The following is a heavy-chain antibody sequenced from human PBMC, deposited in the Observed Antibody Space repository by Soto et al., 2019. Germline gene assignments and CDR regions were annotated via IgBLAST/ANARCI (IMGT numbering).Heavy chain of an antibody. V-gene: IGHV3-7*01. CDR2: IKQDGSEK. CDR3: ARGRSDDYFDY. J-gene: IGHJ4*02. CDR1: GFTFIGYY. D-gene: IGHD2-15*01. Sequence: PGGSLILSCAASGFTFIGYYMTWVRQSPGRGLEWVGNIKQDGSEKYYVDSLKGRFTISRDNAKKSLYLQMHSLRVEDTAVYYCARGRSDDYFDYWGQGTLVSVSS.